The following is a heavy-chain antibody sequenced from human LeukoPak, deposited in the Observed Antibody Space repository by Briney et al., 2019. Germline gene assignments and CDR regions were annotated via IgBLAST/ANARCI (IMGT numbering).Heavy chain of an antibody. Sequence: SETLSLTCAAYGGSFSGYYWSWIRQPPGKGLEWIGEINHSGSTNYNPSLKSRVTISVDTSKNQFSLKLSSVTAADTAVYYCARGGSRAMHFDWLLDYWGQGTLVTVSS. CDR2: INHSGST. CDR1: GGSFSGYY. V-gene: IGHV4-34*01. CDR3: ARGGSRAMHFDWLLDY. J-gene: IGHJ4*02. D-gene: IGHD3-9*01.